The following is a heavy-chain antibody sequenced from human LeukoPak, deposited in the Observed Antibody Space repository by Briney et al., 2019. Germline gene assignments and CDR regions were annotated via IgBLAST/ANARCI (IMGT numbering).Heavy chain of an antibody. CDR2: IYYSGST. CDR1: GGSISSYY. J-gene: IGHJ4*02. V-gene: IGHV4-59*08. Sequence: SETLSLTCTVSGGSISSYYWSWIRQPPGKGLEWIGHIYYSGSTYYSPSLKSRVTISVDTSKNQFSLKLSSVTAADTAVYYCARRHQLGNFDYWGQGTLVTVSS. D-gene: IGHD1-1*01. CDR3: ARRHQLGNFDY.